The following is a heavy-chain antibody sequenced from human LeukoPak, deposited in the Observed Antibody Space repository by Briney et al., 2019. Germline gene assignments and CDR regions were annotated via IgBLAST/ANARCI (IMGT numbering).Heavy chain of an antibody. D-gene: IGHD3-22*01. CDR2: IRYDGTKE. J-gene: IGHJ4*02. Sequence: GGSLRLSCAASGFIFSSYGMHWVRQAPGKGLEWVAFIRYDGTKEYYADSVKGRFTISRDNSKNTLYLQMNRLRAEDTAAYFCAKDGDSSGYDLSYWGQGTLVTVSS. CDR1: GFIFSSYG. V-gene: IGHV3-30*02. CDR3: AKDGDSSGYDLSY.